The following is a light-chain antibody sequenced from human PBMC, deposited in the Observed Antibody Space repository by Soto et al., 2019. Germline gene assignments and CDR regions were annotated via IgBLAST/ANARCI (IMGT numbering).Light chain of an antibody. J-gene: IGKJ4*01. CDR3: QQRSKCPLT. Sequence: EIVLTQSPATLSLSPGERATLSCRASQSVSSYLIWYQQKPGQAPRLLFYDASNRASGITARFSGSGSGRSFTLIIITLETEVFAVYSCQQRSKCPLTFGGETKVEIK. CDR1: QSVSSY. V-gene: IGKV3-11*02. CDR2: DAS.